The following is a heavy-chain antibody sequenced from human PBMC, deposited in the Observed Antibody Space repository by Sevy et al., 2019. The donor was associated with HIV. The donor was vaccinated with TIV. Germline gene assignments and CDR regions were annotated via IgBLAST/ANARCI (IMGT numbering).Heavy chain of an antibody. CDR2: INPNSGGT. J-gene: IGHJ5*02. CDR3: ARELVLTNWFDP. D-gene: IGHD6-13*01. Sequence: ASVKVSCKASGYTFTGYYMHWVRQAPGQGLEWMGWINPNSGGTNYAQKLQGRVTMTRDTSISTAYMELSRLRSDDTALYYCARELVLTNWFDPWGQGTLVTVSS. V-gene: IGHV1-2*02. CDR1: GYTFTGYY.